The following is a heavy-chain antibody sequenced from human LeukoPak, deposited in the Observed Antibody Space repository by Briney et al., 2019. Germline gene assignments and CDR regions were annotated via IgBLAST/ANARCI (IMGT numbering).Heavy chain of an antibody. CDR3: ARSDQLPPGGWFAP. J-gene: IGHJ5*02. CDR2: ISAYNGNT. V-gene: IGHV1-18*01. D-gene: IGHD2-2*01. Sequence: ASVKVSCKASGYTFTSYGISWVRQAPGQGLEWMGWISAYNGNTNYAQKLQGRVTMTTDTSTSTAYMELRSLRSDDTAVYYCARSDQLPPGGWFAPWGQGTLVTVSS. CDR1: GYTFTSYG.